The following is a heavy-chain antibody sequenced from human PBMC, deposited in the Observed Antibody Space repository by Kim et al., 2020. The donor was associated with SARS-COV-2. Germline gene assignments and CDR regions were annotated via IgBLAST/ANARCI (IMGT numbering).Heavy chain of an antibody. J-gene: IGHJ3*02. CDR1: GFTFSSYA. CDR3: AKSVLSPEITFGGVIVPGAFDI. Sequence: GGSLRLSCAASGFTFSSYAMSWVRQAPGKGLEWVSAISGSGGSTYYADSVKGRFTISRDNSKNTLYLQMNSLRAEDTAVYYCAKSVLSPEITFGGVIVPGAFDIWGQGTMVTVSS. CDR2: ISGSGGST. D-gene: IGHD3-16*02. V-gene: IGHV3-23*01.